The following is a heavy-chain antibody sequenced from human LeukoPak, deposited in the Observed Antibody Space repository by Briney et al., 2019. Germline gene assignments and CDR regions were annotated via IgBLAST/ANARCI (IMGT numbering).Heavy chain of an antibody. CDR1: GFTFSSYG. V-gene: IGHV3-23*01. CDR3: AREAYGPDYYMDV. J-gene: IGHJ6*03. CDR2: ISGTGGST. Sequence: GGSLRLSCAASGFTFSSYGMSWVRQAPGKGLEWVSAISGTGGSTYYADSVKGRFTIPRDNAENTLYLHMSNLRAEDTAVYYCAREAYGPDYYMDVWGKGTTVTISS. D-gene: IGHD3-10*01.